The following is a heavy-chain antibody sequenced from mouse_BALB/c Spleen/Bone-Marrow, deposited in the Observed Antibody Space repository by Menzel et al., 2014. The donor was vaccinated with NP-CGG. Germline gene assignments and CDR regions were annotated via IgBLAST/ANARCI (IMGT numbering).Heavy chain of an antibody. CDR1: GYTFTSYW. D-gene: IGHD2-3*01. CDR2: IDPSDSET. J-gene: IGHJ4*01. Sequence: QVQLQQSGAELVKPGAPVKLSCKASGYTFTSYWMNWVKQRPGRGLEWIGRIDPSDSETHYNQKFKDKATLTVDKSSSTAYIQLCSLTSEDSAVYYGARALGDGYYYAMDYWGQGTSVTVSS. V-gene: IGHV1-69*02. CDR3: ARALGDGYYYAMDY.